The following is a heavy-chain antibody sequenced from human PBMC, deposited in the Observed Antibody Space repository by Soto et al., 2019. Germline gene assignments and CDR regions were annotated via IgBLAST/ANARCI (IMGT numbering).Heavy chain of an antibody. CDR3: ARAVVLTFTRFYDMDV. D-gene: IGHD3-9*01. CDR1: GGTFSSYS. Sequence: QVQLVQSGAEVKTPGSSVKVSCKASGGTFSSYSINWVRQAPGQGLEWMGRLIPMFGTTDYAQRFQGRVTFTADESTSTASMEVTNLTSEDTAVYCCARAVVLTFTRFYDMDVWGQGTTVTVSS. CDR2: LIPMFGTT. V-gene: IGHV1-69*18. J-gene: IGHJ6*02.